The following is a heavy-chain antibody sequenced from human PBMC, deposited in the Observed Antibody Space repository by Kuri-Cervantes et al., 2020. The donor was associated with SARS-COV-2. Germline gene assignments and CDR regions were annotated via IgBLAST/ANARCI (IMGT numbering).Heavy chain of an antibody. J-gene: IGHJ6*02. D-gene: IGHD2-2*02. V-gene: IGHV1-69*04. CDR2: IIPILAIA. CDR1: GGTFSNYA. CDR3: ARELYCSSTSCYTYYYYGMDV. Sequence: SVKVSCKASGGTFSNYAISWVRQAPGQGLEWMGRIIPILAIANYAQKFQVRVTITADKSTSTAYMEMSSLRSEDTAVYYCARELYCSSTSCYTYYYYGMDVWGQGTTVTVSS.